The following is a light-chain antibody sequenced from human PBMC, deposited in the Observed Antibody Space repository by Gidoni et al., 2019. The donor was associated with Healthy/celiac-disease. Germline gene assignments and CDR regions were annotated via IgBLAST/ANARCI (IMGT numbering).Light chain of an antibody. Sequence: DIQMTQSPSSLSASVGDRVTITCQASQDISNYLNWYQQKPGKAPKLLIYDASNLETGDPSRFSGSGSGTDFTFTISSLQPEDIATYYCQQYDNLPLTFXGXTKVXIK. CDR2: DAS. V-gene: IGKV1-33*01. CDR3: QQYDNLPLT. CDR1: QDISNY. J-gene: IGKJ4*01.